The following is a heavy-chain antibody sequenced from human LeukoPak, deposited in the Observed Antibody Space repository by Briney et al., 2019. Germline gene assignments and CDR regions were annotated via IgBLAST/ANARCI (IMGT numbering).Heavy chain of an antibody. J-gene: IGHJ5*02. Sequence: ASVKVSCKASGYTFTCYYMHWVRQAPGQGLEWMGWINPNSGGTNYAQKFQGRVTMTRDTSISTAYMELSRLRSDDTAVYYCARARTQLGGGKNWFDPWGQGTLVTVSS. CDR2: INPNSGGT. CDR3: ARARTQLGGGKNWFDP. D-gene: IGHD1-1*01. V-gene: IGHV1-2*02. CDR1: GYTFTCYY.